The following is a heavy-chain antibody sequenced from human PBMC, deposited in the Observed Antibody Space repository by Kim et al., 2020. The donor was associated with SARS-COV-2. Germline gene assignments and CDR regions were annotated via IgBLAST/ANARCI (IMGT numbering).Heavy chain of an antibody. J-gene: IGHJ4*02. CDR3: ARGTTVTHHY. CDR2: GT. Sequence: GTNYAQKFQGRVTMTRDTSISTAYMELSRLRSDDTAVYYCARGTTVTHHYWGQGTLVTVSS. D-gene: IGHD4-17*01. V-gene: IGHV1-2*02.